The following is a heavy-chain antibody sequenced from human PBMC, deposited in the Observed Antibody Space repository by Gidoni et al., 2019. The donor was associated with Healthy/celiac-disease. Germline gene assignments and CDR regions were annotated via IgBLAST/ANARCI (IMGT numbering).Heavy chain of an antibody. CDR3: AKDYAAVAGAFDY. J-gene: IGHJ4*02. D-gene: IGHD6-19*01. CDR1: GFTFSRYG. CDR2: ISYDGSNK. V-gene: IGHV3-30*18. Sequence: QVQLVESGGGVVQPGRSLRLSCAASGFTFSRYGMHWVRQAPGKGLEWVAVISYDGSNKYYADSVKGRFTISRDNSKNTLYLQMNSLRAEDTAVYYCAKDYAAVAGAFDYWGQGTLVTVSS.